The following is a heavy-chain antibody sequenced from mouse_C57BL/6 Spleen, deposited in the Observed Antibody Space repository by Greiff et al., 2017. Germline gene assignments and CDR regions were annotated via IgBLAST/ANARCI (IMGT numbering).Heavy chain of an antibody. V-gene: IGHV1-52*01. CDR3: ARSFPFYYGYFFFAY. CDR1: GYTFTSYW. CDR2: IDPSDSET. J-gene: IGHJ3*01. Sequence: VQLQQSGAELVRPGSSVKLSCKASGYTFTSYWMPWVKQRPIQGLEWIGNIDPSDSETHYNQKFKDKATLTVDKSSSTAYMQLSSLTSEDSAVYYCARSFPFYYGYFFFAYWGQGTLVTVSA. D-gene: IGHD2-3*01.